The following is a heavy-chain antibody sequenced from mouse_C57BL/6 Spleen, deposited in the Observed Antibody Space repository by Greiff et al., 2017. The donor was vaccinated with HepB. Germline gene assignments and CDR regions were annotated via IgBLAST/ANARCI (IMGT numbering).Heavy chain of an antibody. V-gene: IGHV1-82*01. CDR3: ARKYPTMDY. D-gene: IGHD2-10*02. CDR2: IYPGDGDT. CDR1: GYAFSSSW. J-gene: IGHJ4*01. Sequence: VQLQQSGPELVKPGASVKISCKASGYAFSSSWMNWVKQRPGKGLEWIGRIYPGDGDTNYNGKFKGKATLTADKSSSTAYMQLSSLTSEDSAVYFCARKYPTMDYWGQGTSVTVSS.